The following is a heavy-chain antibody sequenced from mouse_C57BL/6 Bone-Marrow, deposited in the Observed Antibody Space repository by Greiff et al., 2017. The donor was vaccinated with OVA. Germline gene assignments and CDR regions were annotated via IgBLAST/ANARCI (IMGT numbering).Heavy chain of an antibody. Sequence: VQLQESGAELARPGASVKMSCKASGYTFTSSTMHWVKQRPGQGLEWIGYINPSSGYTKYNQKFKDKATLTANKSSSTAYMQLSSLTSEDSAVYYCASRGGNYDYFDYWGQGTTLTVSS. CDR3: ASRGGNYDYFDY. CDR2: INPSSGYT. D-gene: IGHD2-1*01. CDR1: GYTFTSST. V-gene: IGHV1-4*01. J-gene: IGHJ2*01.